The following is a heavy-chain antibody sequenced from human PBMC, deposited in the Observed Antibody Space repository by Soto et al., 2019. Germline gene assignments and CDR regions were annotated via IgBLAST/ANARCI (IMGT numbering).Heavy chain of an antibody. D-gene: IGHD3-10*01. J-gene: IGHJ4*02. Sequence: QLQLQESGPGLVKPSETLSLTCTVSGGSISSSSYYWGWIRQPPGKGLEWIGSIYYSGSTYYNPSLKSRVTISVDKSKNQFSLELSSVTAADTAVYYCARQDYYCSGRHFDYWGQGTLVTVSS. V-gene: IGHV4-39*01. CDR2: IYYSGST. CDR1: GGSISSSSYY. CDR3: ARQDYYCSGRHFDY.